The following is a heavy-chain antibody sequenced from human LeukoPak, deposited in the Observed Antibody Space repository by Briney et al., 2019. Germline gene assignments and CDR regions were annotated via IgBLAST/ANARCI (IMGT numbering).Heavy chain of an antibody. CDR2: MNPNSGNT. Sequence: ASVKVSCKASGYTFPSYDINWVRQATGQGLEWMGWMNPNSGNTGYAQKFQGRVTMTRNTSISTAYMELSSLRSEDTAVYYCARRGLRYDAFDIWGQGTMVTVSS. CDR3: ARRGLRYDAFDI. CDR1: GYTFPSYD. J-gene: IGHJ3*02. V-gene: IGHV1-8*01. D-gene: IGHD4-17*01.